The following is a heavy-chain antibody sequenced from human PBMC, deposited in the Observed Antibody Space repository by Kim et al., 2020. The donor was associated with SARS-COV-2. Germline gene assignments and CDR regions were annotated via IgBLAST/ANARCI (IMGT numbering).Heavy chain of an antibody. Sequence: TGYAQKFQGRVTMTRNTSISTAYMELSSLRSEDTAVYYCARIRPPGNFDPWGQGTLVTVSS. CDR2: T. V-gene: IGHV1-8*01. CDR3: ARIRPPGNFDP. J-gene: IGHJ5*02.